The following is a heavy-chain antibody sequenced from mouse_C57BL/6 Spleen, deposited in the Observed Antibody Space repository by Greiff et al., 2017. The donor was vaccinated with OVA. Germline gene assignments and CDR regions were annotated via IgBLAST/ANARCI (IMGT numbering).Heavy chain of an antibody. CDR2: IYPGDGDT. D-gene: IGHD2-4*01. CDR3: ARLGDYDGPYFDY. CDR1: GYAFSSYW. V-gene: IGHV1-80*01. Sequence: QVQLQQSGAELVKPGASVKISCKASGYAFSSYWMNWVKQRPGKGLEWIGQIYPGDGDTNYNGKFKGKATLTADKSSSTAYMQLSSLTSEDSAVYFCARLGDYDGPYFDYWGQGTTLTVSS. J-gene: IGHJ2*01.